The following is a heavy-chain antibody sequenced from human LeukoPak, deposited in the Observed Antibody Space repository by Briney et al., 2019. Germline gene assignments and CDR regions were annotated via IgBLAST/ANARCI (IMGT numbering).Heavy chain of an antibody. V-gene: IGHV3-NL1*01. CDR3: ARVPIASSSGDYRYGMDV. J-gene: IGHJ6*02. CDR2: IYSGGST. D-gene: IGHD6-6*01. Sequence: GGSLRLSCAASGFTFSSYGMHWVRQAPGKGLEWVSIIYSGGSTYYADSVKGRFTISRDDSKNTLYLQMNSLRAEDTAVYYCARVPIASSSGDYRYGMDVWGQGTTVTVSS. CDR1: GFTFSSYG.